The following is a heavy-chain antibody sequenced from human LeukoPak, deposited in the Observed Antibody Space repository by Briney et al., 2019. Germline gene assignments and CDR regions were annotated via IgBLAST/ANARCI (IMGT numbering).Heavy chain of an antibody. CDR1: GFSLTTSGRS. CDR3: ARVREIGSDYYFDY. D-gene: IGHD3-10*01. J-gene: IGHJ4*02. V-gene: IGHV2-70*11. Sequence: SGPALVKPTQTLTLTCTFSGFSLTTSGRSVHRIRQPPGKALEWLARIDWDDDKYYTASLKTRLTISKDTSKNQVVLTMTNMDPVDTATYYCARVREIGSDYYFDYWGQGTLVTVSS. CDR2: IDWDDDK.